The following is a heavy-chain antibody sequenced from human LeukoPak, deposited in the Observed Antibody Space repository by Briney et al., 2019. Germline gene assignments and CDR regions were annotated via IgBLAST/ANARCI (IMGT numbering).Heavy chain of an antibody. Sequence: TSETLSLTCIVSGDSISTYYWGWIRQPPGKGLEWIGRINYSGSTYYNPSLKSRVTISVDTSKNQFSLKLSSVTAADTAVYYCARGHSSSSPYYYYYYGMDVWGQGATVTVSS. CDR3: ARGHSSSSPYYYYYYGMDV. J-gene: IGHJ6*02. V-gene: IGHV4-39*07. CDR1: GDSISTYY. CDR2: INYSGST. D-gene: IGHD6-13*01.